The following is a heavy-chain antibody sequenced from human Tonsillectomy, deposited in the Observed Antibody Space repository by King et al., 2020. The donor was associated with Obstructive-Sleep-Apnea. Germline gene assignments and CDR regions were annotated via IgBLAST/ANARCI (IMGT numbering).Heavy chain of an antibody. V-gene: IGHV3-21*01. CDR3: ARALFTCGGASCYSEFFYGMDV. J-gene: IGHJ6*02. CDR1: GFTFSTYA. CDR2: ISSSSSYM. D-gene: IGHD2-15*01. Sequence: VQLVESGGGLVKPGGSLRLSCAASGFTFSTYAMNWVRQAPGKGLEWVSSISSSSSYMYYADSVKGRFTISRDNAKNSLYLQMSSLRAEDTALYYCARALFTCGGASCYSEFFYGMDVWGQGTTVTVSS.